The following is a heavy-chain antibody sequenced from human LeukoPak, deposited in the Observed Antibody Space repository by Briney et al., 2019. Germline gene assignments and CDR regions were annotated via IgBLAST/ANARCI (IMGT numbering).Heavy chain of an antibody. CDR3: ARKQTGTMYDV. CDR1: GGSISSSSYY. D-gene: IGHD1-7*01. CDR2: FSSGGSA. Sequence: AETLSLTCIVPGGSISSSSYYWAWIRQSPGKGLEWIGTFSSGGSAYYNPSLTSRVSISKDTSDNQFSLRLYSVTAADTAVYYCARKQTGTMYDVWGQGTQVTVSS. J-gene: IGHJ4*02. V-gene: IGHV4-39*07.